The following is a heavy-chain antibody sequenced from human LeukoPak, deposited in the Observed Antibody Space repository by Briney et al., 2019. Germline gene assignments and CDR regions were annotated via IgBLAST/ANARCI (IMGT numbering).Heavy chain of an antibody. Sequence: ASVKVSCNASGYTFTSYGISWVRQAPGQGLEWMGWISAYNGNTNCAQKLQGRVTMTTDTSTSTAYMELRSLRSDDTAVYYCARSRLVTIFGVVIIRGDYYYAMDVWGQGTTVTVSS. CDR1: GYTFTSYG. CDR2: ISAYNGNT. D-gene: IGHD3-3*01. J-gene: IGHJ6*02. CDR3: ARSRLVTIFGVVIIRGDYYYAMDV. V-gene: IGHV1-18*01.